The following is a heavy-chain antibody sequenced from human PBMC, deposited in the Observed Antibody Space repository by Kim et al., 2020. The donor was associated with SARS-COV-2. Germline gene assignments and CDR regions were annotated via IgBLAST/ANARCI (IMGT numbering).Heavy chain of an antibody. CDR2: IHSNYGTT. J-gene: IGHJ4*02. CDR3: ASGRGTSAWYYFDS. CDR1: GFTVSNHG. V-gene: IGHV3-74*01. Sequence: GGSLTLSCAASGFTVSNHGMRWVRHAPGRGLVWVSRIHSNYGTTNYADSVDGRFTISRDNAKSTLYLQLNSLRAEDTAVYYCASGRGTSAWYYFDSWGQGTLVTVSS. D-gene: IGHD6-19*01.